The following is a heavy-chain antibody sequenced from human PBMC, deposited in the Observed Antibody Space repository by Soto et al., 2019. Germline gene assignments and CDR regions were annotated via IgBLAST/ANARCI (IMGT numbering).Heavy chain of an antibody. CDR1: GFTFSSYG. CDR3: ARDKFLLSY. D-gene: IGHD2-15*01. V-gene: IGHV3-33*01. Sequence: QVQLVESGGGVVQAGRSLRLSCAASGFTFSSYGMHWVRQAQGKGLEWVAIIWYDGGNKYYADSVKGRFTISRDNSKNTLYLQMNSLRAEDTAVYYCARDKFLLSYWGQGTLVTVSS. CDR2: IWYDGGNK. J-gene: IGHJ4*02.